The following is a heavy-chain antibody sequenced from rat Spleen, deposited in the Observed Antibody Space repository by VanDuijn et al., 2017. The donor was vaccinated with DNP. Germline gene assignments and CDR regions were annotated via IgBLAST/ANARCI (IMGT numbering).Heavy chain of an antibody. Sequence: EVQLQESGPGLVKPSQSLSLTCSVTGYSITSNYWGWIRQFPGNKMEYIGHISFSGSPNYNPSLRSRISITRDTSKNLFFLHLDSVTTEDTATYYCARWPGYNPPYAMDAWGQGTSVTVSS. CDR1: GYSITSNY. CDR2: ISFSGSP. V-gene: IGHV3-1*01. J-gene: IGHJ4*01. CDR3: ARWPGYNPPYAMDA. D-gene: IGHD1-4*01.